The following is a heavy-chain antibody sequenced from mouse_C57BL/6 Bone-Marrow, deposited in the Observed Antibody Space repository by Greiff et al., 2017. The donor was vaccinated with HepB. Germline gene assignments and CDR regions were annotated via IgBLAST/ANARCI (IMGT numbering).Heavy chain of an antibody. CDR2: ISYDGSN. V-gene: IGHV3-6*01. CDR1: GYSITSGYY. D-gene: IGHD2-12*01. CDR3: ARERIVPYYYAMDY. J-gene: IGHJ4*01. Sequence: EVQRVESGPGLVKPSQSLSLTCSVTGYSITSGYYWNWIRQFPGNKLEWMGYISYDGSNNYNPSLKNRISITRDTSKNQFFLKLNSVTTEDTATYYCARERIVPYYYAMDYWGQGTSVTVSS.